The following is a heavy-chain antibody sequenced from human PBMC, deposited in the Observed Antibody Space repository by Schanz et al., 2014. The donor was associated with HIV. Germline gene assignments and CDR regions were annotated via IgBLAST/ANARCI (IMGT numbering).Heavy chain of an antibody. CDR3: ARDGYNSMSRKDYYFDS. J-gene: IGHJ4*02. CDR2: ISGSSNKI. CDR1: GFTLTGYS. D-gene: IGHD1-1*01. V-gene: IGHV3-21*06. Sequence: EVQLVDSGGRLVKPGESLTLSCITSGFTLTGYSMNWVRQAPGKGLEWISSISGSSNKIYYALSMKDRSIVSRDNAQNLVFLHLNSLRAEDTAVYFCARDGYNSMSRKDYYFDSWGQGTLVTVSS.